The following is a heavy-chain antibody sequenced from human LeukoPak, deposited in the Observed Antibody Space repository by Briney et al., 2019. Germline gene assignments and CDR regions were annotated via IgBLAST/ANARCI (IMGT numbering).Heavy chain of an antibody. CDR2: ITSSSTTI. CDR3: ARVYTTSSSWYGDLDY. J-gene: IGHJ4*02. CDR1: GFTFSSYS. V-gene: IGHV3-48*04. Sequence: GGSLRLSCAASGFTFSSYSMNWVRQASGKGLEWVSYITSSSTTIYYADSVKGRFTISRDNAKNSLYLQMNSLRAEDTAVYYCARVYTTSSSWYGDLDYWGQGTLVTVSS. D-gene: IGHD6-13*01.